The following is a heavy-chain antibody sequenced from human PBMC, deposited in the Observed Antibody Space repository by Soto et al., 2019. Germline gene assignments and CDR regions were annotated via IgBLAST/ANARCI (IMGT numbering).Heavy chain of an antibody. Sequence: PSETLSLTCAVSGDSIRSGSYHWAWIRQSPGKGLEWIASIYYSGTTYYNPSLKSRVTISVDSSRNQLSVNLGSVTAADTAAYFCVRHVGDRLWYFDCWGQGTPVTVSS. V-gene: IGHV4-39*01. CDR2: IYYSGTT. J-gene: IGHJ4*02. D-gene: IGHD2-21*01. CDR3: VRHVGDRLWYFDC. CDR1: GDSIRSGSYH.